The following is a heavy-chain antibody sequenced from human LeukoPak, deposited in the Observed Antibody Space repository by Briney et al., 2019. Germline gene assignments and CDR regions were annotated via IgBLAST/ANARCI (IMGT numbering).Heavy chain of an antibody. D-gene: IGHD3-22*01. V-gene: IGHV3-48*01. CDR1: GFTFSSYG. CDR3: ARDHHRRLYDSQARDTFDI. Sequence: GSLRLSCAASGFTFSSYGMSWVRQAPGKGLEWVSYISSSSSTMYYADSVKGRFSISRDNAKNSLYLQMNSLRAEDTAVYYCARDHHRRLYDSQARDTFDIWGQGTMVTVSS. CDR2: ISSSSSTM. J-gene: IGHJ3*02.